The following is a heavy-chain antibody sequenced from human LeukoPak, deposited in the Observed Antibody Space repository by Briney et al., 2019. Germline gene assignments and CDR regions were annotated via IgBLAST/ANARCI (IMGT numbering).Heavy chain of an antibody. Sequence: GASVKVSCKASGYTFTSYGISWVRQAPGQGLEWMGWISAYNGNTNYAQKLQGRVTMTTDTSTSTAYMELRSLRSDDTAVYYCARDRPTNNGYYYYGMDVWGQGTTVTVSS. J-gene: IGHJ6*02. CDR3: ARDRPTNNGYYYYGMDV. V-gene: IGHV1-18*01. CDR2: ISAYNGNT. D-gene: IGHD1-14*01. CDR1: GYTFTSYG.